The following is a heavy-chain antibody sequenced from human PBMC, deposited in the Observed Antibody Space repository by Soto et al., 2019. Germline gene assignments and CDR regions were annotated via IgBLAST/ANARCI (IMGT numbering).Heavy chain of an antibody. CDR1: GYTFTSYD. CDR2: MNPNSGNT. Sequence: ASVKVSCKASGYTFTSYDINWVRQATGQGLEWMGWMNPNSGNTGYAQKFQGRVTMTRNTSISTAYMELSSLRSEDTAVYYCARSSSYNWNDRGIDDWGQGTLVTVSS. J-gene: IGHJ4*02. V-gene: IGHV1-8*01. D-gene: IGHD1-20*01. CDR3: ARSSSYNWNDRGIDD.